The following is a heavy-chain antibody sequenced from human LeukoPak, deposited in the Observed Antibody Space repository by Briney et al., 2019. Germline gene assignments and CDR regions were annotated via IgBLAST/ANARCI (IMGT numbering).Heavy chain of an antibody. CDR1: GGSFSGYD. Sequence: SETLSLTCAVYGGSFSGYDWSWIRQPPGKGLEWIGEINHSGSTNYNPSLKSRVTISVDTSKNQFSLKLSSVTAADTAVYYCARHVAFDIWGQGTMVTVSS. CDR3: ARHVAFDI. CDR2: INHSGST. J-gene: IGHJ3*02. V-gene: IGHV4-34*01.